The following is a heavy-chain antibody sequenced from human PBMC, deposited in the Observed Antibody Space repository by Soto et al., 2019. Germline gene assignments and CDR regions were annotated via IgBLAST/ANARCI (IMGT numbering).Heavy chain of an antibody. V-gene: IGHV1-46*01. CDR2: INPSGGST. CDR3: ASPPVGAVAGNEGAFDI. J-gene: IGHJ3*02. D-gene: IGHD6-19*01. CDR1: GYTFTSYY. Sequence: ASVKVSCKASGYTFTSYYMHWVRQAPGQGLEWMGIINPSGGSTSYAQKFQGRVTMTRDTSTSTVYMELSSLRSEDTAVYYCASPPVGAVAGNEGAFDIWSQGTMVTVTS.